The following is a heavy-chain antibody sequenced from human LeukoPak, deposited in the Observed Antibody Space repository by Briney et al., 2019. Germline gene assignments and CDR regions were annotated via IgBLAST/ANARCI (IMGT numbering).Heavy chain of an antibody. Sequence: GGSLRLSCAASGFTFSSYGMHWVRQAPGKGLEWVAVISYDGSNKYCADSVKGRFTISRDNSKNTLYLQMNSLRAEDTAVYYCAKDRRGASYYDSSGPWAYWGQGTLVTVSS. D-gene: IGHD3-22*01. V-gene: IGHV3-30*18. CDR1: GFTFSSYG. J-gene: IGHJ4*02. CDR3: AKDRRGASYYDSSGPWAY. CDR2: ISYDGSNK.